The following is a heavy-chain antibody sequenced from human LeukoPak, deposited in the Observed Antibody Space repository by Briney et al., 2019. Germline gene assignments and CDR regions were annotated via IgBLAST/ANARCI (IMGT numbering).Heavy chain of an antibody. Sequence: PETLSLTCTVSGGSISSSSAYWGWIRQPQGKGLEWIGSIYYSNNTYYNPSLKSRVTISADTSKNQFSLTLGSVSATDTAVYYCVSPRGFSYGYFDYWGQGTLVTVSS. V-gene: IGHV4-39*01. CDR3: VSPRGFSYGYFDY. D-gene: IGHD5-18*01. J-gene: IGHJ4*02. CDR1: GGSISSSSAY. CDR2: IYYSNNT.